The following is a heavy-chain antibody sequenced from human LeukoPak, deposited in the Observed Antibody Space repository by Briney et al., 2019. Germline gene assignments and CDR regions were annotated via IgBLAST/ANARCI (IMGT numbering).Heavy chain of an antibody. CDR3: ARDLGMDV. V-gene: IGHV3-23*01. CDR1: GFTFSRYV. Sequence: PGGSLRLSCAASGFTFSRYVMSWVRQAPGKGLEWVSAISGSGGSTYYADSVKGRFTISRDNAKNSLYLQMNSLRAEDTAVYYCARDLGMDVWGQGTTVTVSS. CDR2: ISGSGGST. J-gene: IGHJ6*02.